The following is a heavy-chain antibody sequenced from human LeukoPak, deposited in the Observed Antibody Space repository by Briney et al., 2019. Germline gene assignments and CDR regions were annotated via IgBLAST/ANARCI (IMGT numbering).Heavy chain of an antibody. CDR1: GFSLSTTGVA. CDR3: AHSPIGTSSGYHYFFDY. Sequence: SAPTLVKPTQTLTLTCTFSGFSLSTTGVAVGWIPQPPGNALAWLAHIYWDNARRYSPSLKSRLTITKDTSKNQVVLTMPNMDPVDTATYYCAHSPIGTSSGYHYFFDYWGQGTLVTVSS. J-gene: IGHJ4*02. CDR2: IYWDNAR. V-gene: IGHV2-5*02. D-gene: IGHD3-22*01.